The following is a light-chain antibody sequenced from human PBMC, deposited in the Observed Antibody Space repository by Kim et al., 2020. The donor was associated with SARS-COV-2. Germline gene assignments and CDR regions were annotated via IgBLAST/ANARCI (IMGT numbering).Light chain of an antibody. CDR3: AAWDDSLNGPV. J-gene: IGLJ2*01. CDR2: SNI. V-gene: IGLV1-44*01. CDR1: SSNIGSHT. Sequence: GERVHISCSGSSSNIGSHTVNWYQQLPGTAPKLLIYSNIQRPSGVPDRFSGSKSGNSASLAISGLQSEDEADYYCAAWDDSLNGPVFGGGTQLTVL.